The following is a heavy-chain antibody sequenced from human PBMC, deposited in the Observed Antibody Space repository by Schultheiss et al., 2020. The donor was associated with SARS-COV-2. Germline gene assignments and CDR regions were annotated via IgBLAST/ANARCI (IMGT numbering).Heavy chain of an antibody. CDR2: INPNSGGT. CDR3: ARALTMVTGWFDP. Sequence: ASVKVSCKASGYTFTSYGISWVRQAPGQGLEWMGWINPNSGGTNYAQKFQGWVTITRDTSASTAYMELSSLRSEDTAVYYCARALTMVTGWFDPWGQGTLVTVAS. CDR1: GYTFTSYG. J-gene: IGHJ5*02. V-gene: IGHV1-18*01. D-gene: IGHD3-10*01.